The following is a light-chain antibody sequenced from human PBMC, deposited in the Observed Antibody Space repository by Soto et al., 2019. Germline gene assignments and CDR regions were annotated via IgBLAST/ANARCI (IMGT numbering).Light chain of an antibody. CDR1: SSDVGGYNY. CDR2: EVS. Sequence: QSALTQPASVSGSPGQSITISCTGTSSDVGGYNYVSWYQQHPGKAPKLMIYEVSNRPSGVSNRFSGSKSGNTASLTISGLQAEDEAEYSCCSYAGSSTYVFGTGTKVTVL. V-gene: IGLV2-14*01. CDR3: CSYAGSSTYV. J-gene: IGLJ1*01.